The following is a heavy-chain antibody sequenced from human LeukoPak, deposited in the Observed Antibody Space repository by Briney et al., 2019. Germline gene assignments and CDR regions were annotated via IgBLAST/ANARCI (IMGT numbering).Heavy chain of an antibody. V-gene: IGHV3-7*03. CDR3: LRLGEAPPDAFDI. J-gene: IGHJ3*02. Sequence: GGSLRLSCAASGFIFSNYWMSWVRLAPGKGLEWVANIKQDGSQKYYVDSLKGRFTISRDNAKNSLYLQMNSLRAEDTAVYYGLRLGEAPPDAFDIWGQGTMVTVSS. CDR2: IKQDGSQK. CDR1: GFIFSNYW. D-gene: IGHD3-16*01.